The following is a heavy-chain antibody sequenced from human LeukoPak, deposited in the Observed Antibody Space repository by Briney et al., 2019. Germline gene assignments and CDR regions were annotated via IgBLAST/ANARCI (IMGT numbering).Heavy chain of an antibody. D-gene: IGHD3-22*01. J-gene: IGHJ4*02. V-gene: IGHV5-51*01. CDR3: ARVQKYYDSSGYYYVPFDY. CDR2: IYPGDSDT. Sequence: GESLKISCQGSGYSFTTYWIAWVRQMPGKGLEWMGIIYPGDSDTRYSPSFQGQVTISADKSITTAYLQWSSLKSSDTAMYYCARVQKYYDSSGYYYVPFDYWGQGTLVTVSS. CDR1: GYSFTTYW.